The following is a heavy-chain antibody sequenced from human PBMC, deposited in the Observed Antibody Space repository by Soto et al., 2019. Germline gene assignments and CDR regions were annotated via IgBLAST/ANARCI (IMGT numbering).Heavy chain of an antibody. Sequence: GGSLRLSCAASGLGVSNNYLSWVRQPPGKWLEWVSVLYSGGTTYYADSVKGRFTISRDNSKNTLYLQMNSLRAEDTAVYYCAREDRRRDGRDYYYYYGMHVSGPGTTLAV. J-gene: IGHJ6*02. V-gene: IGHV3-53*01. CDR1: GLGVSNNY. CDR3: AREDRRRDGRDYYYYYGMHV. CDR2: LYSGGTT.